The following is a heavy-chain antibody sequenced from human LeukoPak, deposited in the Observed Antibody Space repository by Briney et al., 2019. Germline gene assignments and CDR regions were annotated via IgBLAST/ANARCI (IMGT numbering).Heavy chain of an antibody. V-gene: IGHV3-30*01. D-gene: IGHD2-2*02. CDR3: ARTGVPAAIKAHFDY. J-gene: IGHJ4*02. Sequence: PGRSLRLSCAASGFTFSSYAMHWVRQAPGKGLEWVAVISYDGSNKYYADSVKGRFTISRDNSKNTLYLQMNSLRAEDTAVYYCARTGVPAAIKAHFDYWGQGTLVTVSS. CDR1: GFTFSSYA. CDR2: ISYDGSNK.